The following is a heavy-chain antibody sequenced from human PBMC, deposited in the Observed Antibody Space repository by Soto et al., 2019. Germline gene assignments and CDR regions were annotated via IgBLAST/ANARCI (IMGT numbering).Heavy chain of an antibody. V-gene: IGHV3-11*01. CDR1: GFTFSDYY. D-gene: IGHD3-3*01. CDR2: ISSSGSTI. J-gene: IGHJ5*02. CDR3: ARDLYYDFWSGQKGNWFDP. Sequence: GGSLRLSCAASGFTFSDYYMSWIRQAPGKGLEWVSYISSSGSTIYYADSVKGRLTISRDNAKNSLYLQMNSLRAEDTAVYYCARDLYYDFWSGQKGNWFDPWGQGTLVTVSS.